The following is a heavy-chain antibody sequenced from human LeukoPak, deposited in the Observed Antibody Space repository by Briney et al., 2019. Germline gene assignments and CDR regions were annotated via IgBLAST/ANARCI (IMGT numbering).Heavy chain of an antibody. J-gene: IGHJ4*02. CDR3: VRDRGTYRPIDY. Sequence: PGGSLRLSCAASGFTFSTYAMNWVRQAPGKGLEWVAVISDDGRHNYYADSVKGRFTISRDNAQNSLYLQMNSLRAEDTAIYYCVRDRGTYRPIDYWGQGTLVTVSS. D-gene: IGHD1-26*01. CDR1: GFTFSTYA. CDR2: ISDDGRHN. V-gene: IGHV3-30*04.